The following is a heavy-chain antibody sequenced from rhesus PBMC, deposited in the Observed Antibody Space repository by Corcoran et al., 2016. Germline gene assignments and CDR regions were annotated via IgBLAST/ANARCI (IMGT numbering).Heavy chain of an antibody. D-gene: IGHD2-21*01. J-gene: IGHJ4*01. Sequence: EVQLVQSGAEVKKPGASVKISCKASGYTFTDYYLHWVRQAPGKGLEWMGRVDTDDGEAKHAQKFQDRVTIIADTSTDTGYMERSSLRSEDTAVYYCATDVGYCTGSGCLSYWGQGVLVTVSS. CDR1: GYTFTDYY. CDR3: ATDVGYCTGSGCLSY. CDR2: VDTDDGEA. V-gene: IGHV1-111*02.